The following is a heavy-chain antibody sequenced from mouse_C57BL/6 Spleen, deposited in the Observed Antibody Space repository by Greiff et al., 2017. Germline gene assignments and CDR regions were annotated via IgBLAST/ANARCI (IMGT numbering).Heavy chain of an antibody. CDR1: GYTFTSYG. D-gene: IGHD1-1*02. CDR2: IYPRSGNT. Sequence: QVQLQQSGAELARPGASVKLSCKASGYTFTSYGISWVKQRPGQGLEWIGEIYPRSGNTYYNEKFKGKATLTADKSSSTAYMELRSLPSEDAAVYFCARETGGPLAYWGQGTLVTVSA. J-gene: IGHJ3*01. CDR3: ARETGGPLAY. V-gene: IGHV1-81*01.